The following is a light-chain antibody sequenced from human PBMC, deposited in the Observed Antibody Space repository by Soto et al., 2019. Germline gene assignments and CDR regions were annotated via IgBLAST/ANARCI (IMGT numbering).Light chain of an antibody. Sequence: EIVLTQSPATLSSFPGDRVTLSCRASQSINTRLAWYQHRPGQAPRLLIYQASLRAAGIPASFSASGSGTDFTLNISDVQPEDFALYDCHQRQSWPRTVGQGTQVDIK. CDR2: QAS. CDR3: HQRQSWPRT. J-gene: IGKJ1*01. V-gene: IGKV3-11*01. CDR1: QSINTR.